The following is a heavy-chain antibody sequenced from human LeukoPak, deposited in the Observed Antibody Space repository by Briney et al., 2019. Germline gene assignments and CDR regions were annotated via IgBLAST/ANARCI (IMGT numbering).Heavy chain of an antibody. CDR1: GFTFSSYG. V-gene: IGHV3-30*18. CDR2: ISYDGSNK. J-gene: IGHJ4*02. D-gene: IGHD6-19*01. CDR3: AKFPLPGLYSSAGY. Sequence: GGSLRLSCAASGFTFSSYGMHWVRQAPGKGLEWVAVISYDGSNKYYADSVKGRFTISRDNSKNTLYLQMNSLRAEDTAVYYCAKFPLPGLYSSAGYWGQGTLVTVSS.